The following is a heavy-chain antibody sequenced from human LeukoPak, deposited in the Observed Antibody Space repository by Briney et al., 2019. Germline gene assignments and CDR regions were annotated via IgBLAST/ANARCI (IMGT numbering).Heavy chain of an antibody. CDR1: GYTFTSYD. J-gene: IGHJ4*02. V-gene: IGHV1-8*01. Sequence: ASVKVSCKASGYTFTSYDINWVRQATGQGLEWMGWTNPNSGNTGYAQKFQGRVTMTRNTSISTAYMELSSLRSEDTAVYYCARGLFGYSSGWEEIDYWGQGTLVTVSS. D-gene: IGHD6-19*01. CDR3: ARGLFGYSSGWEEIDY. CDR2: TNPNSGNT.